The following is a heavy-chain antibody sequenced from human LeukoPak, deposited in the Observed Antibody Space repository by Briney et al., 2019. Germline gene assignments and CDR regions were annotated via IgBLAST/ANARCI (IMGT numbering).Heavy chain of an antibody. CDR2: ISGSGGST. CDR3: ANASPFLDY. V-gene: IGHV3-23*01. Sequence: PGGSLRLSCAASGFTFNSFAMSWVRQAPGKGLEWVSVISGSGGSTYYADSVKGRFTISRDNSKNTLYLQMNSLRAEHTAVYYCANASPFLDYWGQGTLVTVSS. J-gene: IGHJ4*02. CDR1: GFTFNSFA.